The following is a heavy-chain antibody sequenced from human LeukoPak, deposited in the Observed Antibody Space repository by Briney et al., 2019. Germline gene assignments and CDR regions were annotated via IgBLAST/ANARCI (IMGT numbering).Heavy chain of an antibody. CDR2: IYYSGST. J-gene: IGHJ5*02. V-gene: IGHV4-59*12. Sequence: SETLSLTCTVPGGSISSYYWSWIRQPPGKGLEWIGYIYYSGSTNYNPSLKSRVTMSVDTSKNQFSLKLSSVTAADTAVYYCARATTVVFDPWGQGTLVTVSS. CDR3: ARATTVVFDP. D-gene: IGHD4-11*01. CDR1: GGSISSYY.